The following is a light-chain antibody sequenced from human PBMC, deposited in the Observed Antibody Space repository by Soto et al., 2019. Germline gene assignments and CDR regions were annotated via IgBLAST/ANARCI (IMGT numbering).Light chain of an antibody. CDR3: CTDAGTYKV. CDR2: HVS. J-gene: IGLJ1*01. CDR1: SSDIGAYNY. V-gene: IGLV2-11*01. Sequence: QSALTQPRSVSGSPGQSVTISCTGTSSDIGAYNYVSWYQQHPGKAPKLMIYHVSKRPSGVPDRFSGSKSGNAASLTISGLQAEDEAEYYCCTDAGTYKVFGTGTKLTVL.